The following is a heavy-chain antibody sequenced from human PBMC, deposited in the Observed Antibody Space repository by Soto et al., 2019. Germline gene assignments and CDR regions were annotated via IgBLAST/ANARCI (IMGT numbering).Heavy chain of an antibody. J-gene: IGHJ5*02. CDR2: IYYSGRT. Sequence: QLQLQESGPGLVKPSETLSLTCTVSGGSISSSSYYWGWIRQPPGTGLEWIGSIYYSGRTYYNPSLKSRVTISVDTSKNQFSLKLSSVTAADTAVYYCARQPDYGDYGYTNWFDPWGQGTLVTVSS. V-gene: IGHV4-39*01. CDR1: GGSISSSSYY. D-gene: IGHD4-17*01. CDR3: ARQPDYGDYGYTNWFDP.